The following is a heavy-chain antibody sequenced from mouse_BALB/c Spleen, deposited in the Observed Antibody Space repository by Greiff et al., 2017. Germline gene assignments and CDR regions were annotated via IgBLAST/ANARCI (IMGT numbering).Heavy chain of an antibody. D-gene: IGHD1-1*01. J-gene: IGHJ2*01. CDR1: GFTFSSFG. CDR2: ISSGSSTI. CDR3: ARGRSSRFDY. V-gene: IGHV5-17*02. Sequence: EVKLVESGGGLVQPGGSRKLSCAASGFTFSSFGMHWVRQAPEKGLEWVAYISSGSSTIYYADTVTGRFTISRDNPKNTLFLQMTSLRSEDTAMYYCARGRSSRFDYWGQGTTLTVSS.